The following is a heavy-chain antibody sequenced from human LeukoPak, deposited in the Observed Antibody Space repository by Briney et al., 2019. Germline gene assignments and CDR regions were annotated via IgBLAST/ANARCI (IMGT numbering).Heavy chain of an antibody. CDR1: GFTVSTNA. Sequence: GGSLRLSCAASGFTVSTNAMNWVRQAPGKGLEWVSAIYSSAGRTYYADSVRGRFTLSSDHPKKTLSQQMNSLKADDAAVNYWARDGGHRYGGSGSYDGMDVWGQGDTVTVSP. CDR3: ARDGGHRYGGSGSYDGMDV. V-gene: IGHV3-23*05. J-gene: IGHJ6*01. D-gene: IGHD3-16*01. CDR2: IYSSAGRT.